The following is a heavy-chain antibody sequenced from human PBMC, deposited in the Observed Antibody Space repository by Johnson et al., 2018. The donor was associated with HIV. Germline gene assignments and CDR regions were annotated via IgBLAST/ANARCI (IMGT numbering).Heavy chain of an antibody. D-gene: IGHD6-13*01. V-gene: IGHV3-53*01. CDR3: ASSFYQQLRAFDI. CDR1: GFTVSSNY. CDR2: IYSGGST. J-gene: IGHJ3*02. Sequence: VQLVESGGGLIQPGGSLILSCAASGFTVSSNYMSWVRQAPGKGLEWVSVIYSGGSTYYADSVKGRFTISRDNSKNTLYLQMNSLRAEDTAVYYCASSFYQQLRAFDIWGQGTMVTVSS.